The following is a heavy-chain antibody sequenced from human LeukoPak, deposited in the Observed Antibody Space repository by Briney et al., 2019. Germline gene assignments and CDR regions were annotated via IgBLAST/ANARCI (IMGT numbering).Heavy chain of an antibody. J-gene: IGHJ4*02. CDR2: INLNSGST. CDR3: ARGMPTAFYDY. V-gene: IGHV1-46*01. CDR1: GYTFTSYG. D-gene: IGHD4-17*01. Sequence: ASVKVSCKASGYTFTSYGISWVRQAPGQGLEWMGIINLNSGSTNYAQKFQGRVTMTRDTSTSTVYMELSSLRSEDTAVYYCARGMPTAFYDYWGQGTLVTVSS.